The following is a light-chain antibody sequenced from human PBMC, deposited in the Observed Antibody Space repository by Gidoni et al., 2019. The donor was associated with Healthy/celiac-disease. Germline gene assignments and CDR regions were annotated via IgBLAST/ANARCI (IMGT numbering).Light chain of an antibody. CDR1: QGIRND. CDR3: LKDYNYPRT. Sequence: AIQMTPSPSSLSASVGDRVTITCRASQGIRNDLGWYQQKPGKAPKLLIYAASSLQSGVPSRFSGSGSGTDVTLTISSLQPEDFATYYCLKDYNYPRTFXQXTKVEIK. J-gene: IGKJ1*01. CDR2: AAS. V-gene: IGKV1-6*01.